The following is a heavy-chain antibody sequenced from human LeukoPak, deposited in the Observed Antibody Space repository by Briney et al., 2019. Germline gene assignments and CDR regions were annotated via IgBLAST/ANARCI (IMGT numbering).Heavy chain of an antibody. D-gene: IGHD3-10*01. CDR2: IASKTDGGAT. CDR1: GLTVTNAW. J-gene: IGHJ4*02. V-gene: IGHV3-15*07. CDR3: TTGIRGD. Sequence: PGGSLRLSCSASGLTVTNAWMNWVRQVPGEGLDWDGRIASKTDGGATDYAAPVKGRFTISRDDSKNTLNLQMNSLKTEDTAVYYCTTGIRGDWGQGTLVTVSS.